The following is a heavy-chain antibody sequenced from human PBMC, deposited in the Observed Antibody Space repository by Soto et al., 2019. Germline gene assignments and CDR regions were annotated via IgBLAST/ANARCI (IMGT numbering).Heavy chain of an antibody. CDR2: IIPKLGIT. D-gene: IGHD2-8*01. CDR1: VGTFSDYN. J-gene: IGHJ6*03. CDR3: ARVEGTRTTNFYHYVDV. V-gene: IGHV1-69*02. Sequence: VQLVQSGAEVKRPGSSVKVSCKAPVGTFSDYNIAWVRQARGQGLEWMGRIIPKLGITNYVHQFQDKVRITADKATSTAYMELTSLRYEDTAVYFFARVEGTRTTNFYHYVDVLGEGTSVTV.